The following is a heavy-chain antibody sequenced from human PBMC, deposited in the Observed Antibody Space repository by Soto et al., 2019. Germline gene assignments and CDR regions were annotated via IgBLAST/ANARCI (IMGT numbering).Heavy chain of an antibody. CDR3: ARCDGTGLYNSGWSPRY. CDR2: ITSRGTDI. Sequence: EVHLAQSGGGLVQAGRSLRLSCAASRFFFGDYAFHWVRQAPGKGLEWVAGITSRGTDIAYADSVKGRFIISRDNAKNSRYLRLDSLRAADPAVYYCARCDGTGLYNSGWSPRYWGQGTLVTVSS. J-gene: IGHJ4*02. CDR1: RFFFGDYA. V-gene: IGHV3-9*01. D-gene: IGHD6-19*01.